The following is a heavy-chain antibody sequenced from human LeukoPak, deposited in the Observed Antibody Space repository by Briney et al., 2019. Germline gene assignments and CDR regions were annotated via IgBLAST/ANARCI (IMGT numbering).Heavy chain of an antibody. CDR1: GFTFSSFA. V-gene: IGHV3-30*04. J-gene: IGHJ4*02. CDR3: ARSCGGGDCYYLDY. D-gene: IGHD2-21*02. Sequence: PGRSLRLSCAASGFTFSSFAMHWVRQAPGKGLEWVAVISYDGSNKYYADSVKGRFTISRDNSKNTLYLQMNSLRAEDTAVYYCARSCGGGDCYYLDYWGQGTLVTVSS. CDR2: ISYDGSNK.